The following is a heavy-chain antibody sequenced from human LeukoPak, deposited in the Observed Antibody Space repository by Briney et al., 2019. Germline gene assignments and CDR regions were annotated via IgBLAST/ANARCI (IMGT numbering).Heavy chain of an antibody. Sequence: GGSLRLSCAASGFTFSSHGMSWVRQAPGKGLEWVSAITGNGANTFYADSVKGRFTISRDNSKNTMYLQMNSLRAEDTALYYCARDRSGSYPNWFDPWGQGTLVTVSS. D-gene: IGHD3-10*01. CDR2: ITGNGANT. V-gene: IGHV3-23*01. CDR1: GFTFSSHG. CDR3: ARDRSGSYPNWFDP. J-gene: IGHJ5*02.